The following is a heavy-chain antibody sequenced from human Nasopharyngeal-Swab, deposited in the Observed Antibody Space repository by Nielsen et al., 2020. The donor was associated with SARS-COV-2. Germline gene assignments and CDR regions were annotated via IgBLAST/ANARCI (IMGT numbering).Heavy chain of an antibody. Sequence: WIRQPPGKGLEWVSSISSSSSYIYYADSVKGRFTISRDNAKNSLYLQMNSLRAEDTAVYYCARVAGLIAAAGDYWGQGTLVTVPS. D-gene: IGHD6-13*01. CDR2: ISSSSSYI. CDR3: ARVAGLIAAAGDY. V-gene: IGHV3-21*01. J-gene: IGHJ4*02.